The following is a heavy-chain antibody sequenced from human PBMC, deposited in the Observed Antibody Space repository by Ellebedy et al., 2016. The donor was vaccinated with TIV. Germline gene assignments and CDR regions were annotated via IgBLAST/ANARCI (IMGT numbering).Heavy chain of an antibody. J-gene: IGHJ6*02. D-gene: IGHD3-10*01. V-gene: IGHV1-46*01. CDR3: ARRYYGSAAGYGMDV. Sequence: AASVKVSCKASGYTFTGFYMHRVRQAPGQGLEWMGIINHSGGSTSYAQKFQGRVTMTRDTSTSTVYMELSSLRSEDTAVYYCARRYYGSAAGYGMDVWGQGTTVTVSS. CDR1: GYTFTGFY. CDR2: INHSGGST.